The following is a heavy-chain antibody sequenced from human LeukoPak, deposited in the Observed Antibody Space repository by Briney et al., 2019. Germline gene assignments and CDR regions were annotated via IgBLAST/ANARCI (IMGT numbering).Heavy chain of an antibody. CDR3: ASDTTGPPRY. J-gene: IGHJ4*02. CDR2: IIPIFGTA. CDR1: GGTFSSYA. D-gene: IGHD1-14*01. Sequence: ASVKVSCKASGGTFSSYAISWVRQAPGQGLEWMGGIIPIFGTANYAQKFQGRVTITADESTSTAYMELGSLRSEDTAVYYCASDTTGPPRYWGQGTLVTVSS. V-gene: IGHV1-69*13.